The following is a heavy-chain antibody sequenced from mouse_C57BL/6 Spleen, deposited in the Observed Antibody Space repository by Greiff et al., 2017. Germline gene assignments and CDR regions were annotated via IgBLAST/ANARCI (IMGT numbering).Heavy chain of an antibody. V-gene: IGHV5-6*01. J-gene: IGHJ4*01. CDR2: ISSGGSYT. D-gene: IGHD1-1*01. CDR3: ARPLYYDGSSPDIAMDY. CDR1: GFTFSSYG. Sequence: EVQRVESGGDLVKPGGSLKLSCAASGFTFSSYGMSWVRQTPDKRLEWVATISSGGSYTYYPDSVKGRFTISRDNAKNTLYLQMSSLKSEDTAMYYCARPLYYDGSSPDIAMDYWGQGTSVTVSS.